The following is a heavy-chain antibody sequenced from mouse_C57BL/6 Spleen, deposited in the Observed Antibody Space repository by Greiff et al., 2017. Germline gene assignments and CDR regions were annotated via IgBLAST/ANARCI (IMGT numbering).Heavy chain of an antibody. Sequence: EVQGVESGGGLVKPGGSLKLSCAASGFTFSDYGMHWVRQAPEKGLAWVAYISSGSSTIYYADTVEGRFTVSRDNAKDTLFLHMTSLMSKDTAMYYCARLYDYFNYWGQGTTLTVSS. CDR3: ARLYDYFNY. J-gene: IGHJ2*01. V-gene: IGHV5-17*01. CDR2: ISSGSSTI. D-gene: IGHD2-14*01. CDR1: GFTFSDYG.